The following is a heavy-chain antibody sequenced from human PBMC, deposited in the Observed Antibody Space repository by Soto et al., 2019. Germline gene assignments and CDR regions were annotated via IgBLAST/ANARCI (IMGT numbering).Heavy chain of an antibody. V-gene: IGHV1-8*01. CDR1: GNTFTSYD. D-gene: IGHD3-10*01. J-gene: IGHJ4*02. Sequence: QVQLVQSGAEVKKPGASVKVSCKASGNTFTSYDINWVRQATGHGLEWMGWINPNSGNIGYAQKFQRRVTMTRDTAIRTAYMEVSRLRSDDTAVYYCARGRASGSYYLLDYWGQGTLVTVSS. CDR3: ARGRASGSYYLLDY. CDR2: INPNSGNI.